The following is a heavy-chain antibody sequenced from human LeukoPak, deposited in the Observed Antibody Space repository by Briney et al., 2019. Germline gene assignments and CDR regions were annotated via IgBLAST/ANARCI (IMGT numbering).Heavy chain of an antibody. CDR1: GFTFSSYD. J-gene: IGHJ4*02. CDR3: ASWSGYYIHDY. Sequence: GGSLRLSCAASGFTFSSYDMSWVRQAPGKGLEWVSAISGSGGSTYYADSAKGRFTISRDNSKNTLYLQMNSLRAEDTAVYYCASWSGYYIHDYWGQGTLVTVSS. D-gene: IGHD3-3*01. CDR2: ISGSGGST. V-gene: IGHV3-23*01.